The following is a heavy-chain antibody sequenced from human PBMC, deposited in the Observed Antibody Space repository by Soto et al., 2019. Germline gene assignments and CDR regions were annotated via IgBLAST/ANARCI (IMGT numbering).Heavy chain of an antibody. J-gene: IGHJ6*02. CDR2: ISGSGGST. Sequence: GGSLRLSCAASGFTFSSYAMSWVRQAPGKGLEWVSAISGSGGSTYYADSVKGRFTISRDNSKNTRYLQMNSLRAEDTAVYYCAKDLVPHPINYYYYYGMDVWGQGTTVTVSS. CDR3: AKDLVPHPINYYYYYGMDV. V-gene: IGHV3-23*01. CDR1: GFTFSSYA.